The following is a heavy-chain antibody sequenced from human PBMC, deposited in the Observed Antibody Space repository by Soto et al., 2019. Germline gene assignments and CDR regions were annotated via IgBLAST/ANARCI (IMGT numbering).Heavy chain of an antibody. D-gene: IGHD3-10*01. V-gene: IGHV4-34*01. CDR1: GGSFSGYY. CDR3: ARGPAMYYYGSGRVGGMDV. CDR2: INHSGST. J-gene: IGHJ6*02. Sequence: QVQLQQWGAGLLKTSETLSLPCAVYGGSFSGYYWSWIRQPPGKGLEWIGEINHSGSTNYNPSLNSRVTISVDTSKIQFSLKRSSVTAADTAVYYCARGPAMYYYGSGRVGGMDVWGQGTTVTVSS.